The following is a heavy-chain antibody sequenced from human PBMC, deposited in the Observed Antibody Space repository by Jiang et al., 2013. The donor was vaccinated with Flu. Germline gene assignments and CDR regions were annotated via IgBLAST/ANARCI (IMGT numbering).Heavy chain of an antibody. D-gene: IGHD2-15*01. Sequence: SGAEVKKPGASVKVSCKASGYIFTNYGISWLRQAPGQGLEWMGWISADSGNTIDAQKFQGRVTMTTDTSTSTAYMELRRLKSDDTAVYFCARDGLSGSHWYFDLWGRGTLVTVSS. CDR2: ISADSGNT. J-gene: IGHJ2*01. CDR3: ARDGLSGSHWYFDL. CDR1: GYIFTNYG. V-gene: IGHV1-18*01.